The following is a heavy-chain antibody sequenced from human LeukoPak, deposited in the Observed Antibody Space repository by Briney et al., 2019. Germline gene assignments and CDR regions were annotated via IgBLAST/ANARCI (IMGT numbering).Heavy chain of an antibody. D-gene: IGHD3-10*01. CDR2: IYSGGST. CDR3: ATRYLWFGGGKYFDL. V-gene: IGHV3-53*01. CDR1: GFTVSSNY. J-gene: IGHJ2*01. Sequence: GGSLRLSCAASGFTVSSNYMSWVRQVPGKGLEWVSVIYSGGSTYYADSVKGRFTISRDNSKNTLYLQMNSLRAEDTAVYYCATRYLWFGGGKYFDLWGRGTLVTVSS.